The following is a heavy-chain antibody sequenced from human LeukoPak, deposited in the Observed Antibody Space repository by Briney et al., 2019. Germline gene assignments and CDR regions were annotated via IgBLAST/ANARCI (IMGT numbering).Heavy chain of an antibody. V-gene: IGHV3-9*01. J-gene: IGHJ4*02. CDR3: AKASNTGSYGYYFDY. CDR1: GFTFDDYG. D-gene: IGHD1-26*01. CDR2: VSWNSGSI. Sequence: GGSLRLSCAASGFTFDDYGMHWVRQAPGKGLEWVSGVSWNSGSIDYADSVKGRFTISRDNAKNSLYLQMNSLRAEDTALYYCAKASNTGSYGYYFDYWGQGTLVTVSS.